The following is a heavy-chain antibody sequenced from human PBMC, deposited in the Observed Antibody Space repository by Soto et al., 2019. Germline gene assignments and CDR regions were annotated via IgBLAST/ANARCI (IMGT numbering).Heavy chain of an antibody. CDR3: ASSGYSYGCDY. CDR1: GGSFSGYY. V-gene: IGHV4-34*01. J-gene: IGHJ4*02. CDR2: INHSGST. D-gene: IGHD5-18*01. Sequence: PSETLSLTCAVSGGSFSGYYWSWIRQPPGKGLEWIGEINHSGSTNYNPSLKSRVTISVDTSKNQFSLKLSSVTAADTAVYYCASSGYSYGCDYWGQGTLVTVSS.